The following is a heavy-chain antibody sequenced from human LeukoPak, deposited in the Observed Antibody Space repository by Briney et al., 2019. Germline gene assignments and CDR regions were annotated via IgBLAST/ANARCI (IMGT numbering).Heavy chain of an antibody. J-gene: IGHJ3*02. Sequence: ASVKVSCKASGGTFSSYAISWVRQAPGQWLEWMGRIIPILGIANYAQKFQGRVTITADKSTSTAYMELSSLRSEDTAVYYCTTDGGSYDAFDIWGQGTMVTVFS. CDR3: TTDGGSYDAFDI. CDR2: IIPILGIA. D-gene: IGHD1-26*01. CDR1: GGTFSSYA. V-gene: IGHV1-69*04.